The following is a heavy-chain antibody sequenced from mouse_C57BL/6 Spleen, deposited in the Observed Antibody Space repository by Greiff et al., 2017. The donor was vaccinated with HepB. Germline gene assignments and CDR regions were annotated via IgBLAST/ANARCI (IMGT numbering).Heavy chain of an antibody. Sequence: VKLQESGPELVKPGASVKISCKASGYAFSSSWMNWVKQRPGKGLEWIGRIYPGDGDTNYNGKFKGKATLTADKSSSTAYMQLSSLTSEDSAVYFCARHRIYYYGSSYDYWGQGTTLTVSS. D-gene: IGHD1-1*01. CDR1: GYAFSSSW. CDR2: IYPGDGDT. V-gene: IGHV1-82*01. CDR3: ARHRIYYYGSSYDY. J-gene: IGHJ2*01.